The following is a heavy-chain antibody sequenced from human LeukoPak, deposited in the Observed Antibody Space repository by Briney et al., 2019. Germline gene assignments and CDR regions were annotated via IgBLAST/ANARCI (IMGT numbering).Heavy chain of an antibody. Sequence: KPGGSLRLSCVASRFTFSSYSMTWVRRAPGTGLECVSSISFGGGHIFYTDSVKGRFTIFRDDSKNSLYLEMNSLRAEDTAVYFCARIVLTPPYGMDVWGQGTTVTVSS. J-gene: IGHJ6*02. CDR1: RFTFSSYS. V-gene: IGHV3-21*01. CDR3: ARIVLTPPYGMDV. CDR2: ISFGGGHI. D-gene: IGHD2/OR15-2a*01.